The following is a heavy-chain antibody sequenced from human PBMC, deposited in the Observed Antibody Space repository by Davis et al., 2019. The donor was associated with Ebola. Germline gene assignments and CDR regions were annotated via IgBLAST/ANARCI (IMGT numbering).Heavy chain of an antibody. J-gene: IGHJ6*02. D-gene: IGHD3-10*01. V-gene: IGHV3-21*01. CDR3: ASPSGPRHLYGMDV. Sequence: GGSLRLSCAASGFTFSSYSMNWVRQAPGKGLEWVSSISSSSSYIHYADSVKGRFTISRDNAKNSLYLQMNSLRAEDTAVYYCASPSGPRHLYGMDVWGQGTTVTVSS. CDR2: ISSSSSYI. CDR1: GFTFSSYS.